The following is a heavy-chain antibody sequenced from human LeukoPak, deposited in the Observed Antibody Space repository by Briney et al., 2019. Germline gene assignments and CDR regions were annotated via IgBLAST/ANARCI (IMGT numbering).Heavy chain of an antibody. CDR3: NKGGGGSYCSDIRCYPHAAAFDP. D-gene: IGHD3-10*01. CDR2: IQYGGTNQ. Sequence: GGSLRLSCAASGFTFLSYGMHWVRQAPGKGLEWVAFIQYGGTNQYYADSVKGRFTISRDNSKNTLFLQMDSLTEEDTAVYYFNKGGGGSYCSDIRCYPHAAAFDPWGQGTLVTVSS. CDR1: GFTFLSYG. J-gene: IGHJ5*02. V-gene: IGHV3-30*02.